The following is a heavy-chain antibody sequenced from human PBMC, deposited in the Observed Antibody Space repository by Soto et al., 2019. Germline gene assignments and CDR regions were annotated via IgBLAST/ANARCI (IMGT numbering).Heavy chain of an antibody. Sequence: QVQLVQSGAEVKKPGASVKVSCKASGYTFTTYAIHWVRQAPGQRLEWMGWINAGNGNTKYSQKFQGRVTITRDTFATTAYMELSSLRSEDTAVFYCARDPLDYGPPDYRGQGTLVTVSS. CDR2: INAGNGNT. D-gene: IGHD3-10*01. CDR1: GYTFTTYA. V-gene: IGHV1-3*01. CDR3: ARDPLDYGPPDY. J-gene: IGHJ4*02.